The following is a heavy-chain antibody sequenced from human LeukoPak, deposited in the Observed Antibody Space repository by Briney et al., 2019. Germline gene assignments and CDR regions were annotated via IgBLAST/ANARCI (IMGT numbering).Heavy chain of an antibody. D-gene: IGHD1-14*01. CDR2: IHSSGTT. V-gene: IGHV4-61*05. J-gene: IGHJ6*03. Sequence: SETLSLTCTVSGGSISSSSCYWGWIRQPPGKGLEWIGFIHSSGTTEYIPSLGGRVTLSVATSRNQLSLKLTSVTAADTAVYYCARLTATPPCSYHYHYIHVWGKGTTVTVSS. CDR1: GGSISSSSCY. CDR3: ARLTATPPCSYHYHYIHV.